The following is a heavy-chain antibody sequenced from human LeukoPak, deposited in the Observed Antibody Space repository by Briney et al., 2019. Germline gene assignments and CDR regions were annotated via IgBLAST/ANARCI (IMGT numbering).Heavy chain of an antibody. CDR2: IRYDGSNE. Sequence: GGSVRLSCAASGFTFSSYGMHWVRQAPGKGLEWVAFIRYDGSNEYYADSVKGRFTISRDNSKNTLYLQMNSLRAEDTAVYYCAKEGSGWSHFDYWGQGTLVTVSS. CDR3: AKEGSGWSHFDY. D-gene: IGHD6-19*01. CDR1: GFTFSSYG. J-gene: IGHJ4*02. V-gene: IGHV3-30*02.